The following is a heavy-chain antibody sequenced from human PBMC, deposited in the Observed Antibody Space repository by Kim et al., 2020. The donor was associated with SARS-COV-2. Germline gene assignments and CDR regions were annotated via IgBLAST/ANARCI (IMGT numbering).Heavy chain of an antibody. J-gene: IGHJ4*02. D-gene: IGHD3-16*01. Sequence: SVKVSCKPSGGTFSNYAISWVRQAPGQGLEWMGGIIPIFGSTSYAQMFQGRVTISADESTSTAHMELSSLRSEDTAVYYCARAASGGIQGRFDSWGQGTLVTVSS. CDR1: GGTFSNYA. CDR3: ARAASGGIQGRFDS. V-gene: IGHV1-69*13. CDR2: IIPIFGST.